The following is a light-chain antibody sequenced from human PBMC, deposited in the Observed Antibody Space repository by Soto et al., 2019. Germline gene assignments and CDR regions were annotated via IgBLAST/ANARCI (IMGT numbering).Light chain of an antibody. CDR2: EVS. V-gene: IGLV2-8*01. CDR1: SSDVGGYNY. J-gene: IGLJ2*01. CDR3: SSYAGSNNFVL. Sequence: SALTQPPSTSGSPGQSVTISCTGTSSDVGGYNYVSWYQQHPGKAPKVMIYEVSKRPSGVPDRFSGSKSGNTASLTVSGLQAEDEADYYCSSYAGSNNFVLFGGGTKLTVL.